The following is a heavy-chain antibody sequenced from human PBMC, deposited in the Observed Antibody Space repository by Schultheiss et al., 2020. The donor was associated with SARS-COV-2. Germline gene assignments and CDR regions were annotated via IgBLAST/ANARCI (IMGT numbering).Heavy chain of an antibody. V-gene: IGHV3-23*01. Sequence: GGSLRLSCAASGFTFSSYAMSWVRQAPGKGLEWVSSISSSSSYIYYADSVKGRFTISRDNSKNTLYLQMNSLRAEDTAVYYCAKAQVKDYWGQGTLVTVSS. D-gene: IGHD2-21*01. J-gene: IGHJ4*02. CDR1: GFTFSSYA. CDR2: ISSSSSYI. CDR3: AKAQVKDY.